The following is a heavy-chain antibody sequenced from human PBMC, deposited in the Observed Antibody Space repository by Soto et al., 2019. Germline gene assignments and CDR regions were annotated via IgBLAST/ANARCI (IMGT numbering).Heavy chain of an antibody. CDR2: ISSSSSYI. CDR3: ASSSWPNYYYYYMDV. CDR1: GFTFSSYS. D-gene: IGHD6-13*01. Sequence: AGGSLRLSCAASGFTFSSYSMNWVRQAPGKGLEWVSSISSSSSYIYYADSVKGRFTISRDNAKNSLYLQMNSLRAEDTAVYYCASSSWPNYYYYYMDVWGKGTTVTVSS. V-gene: IGHV3-21*01. J-gene: IGHJ6*03.